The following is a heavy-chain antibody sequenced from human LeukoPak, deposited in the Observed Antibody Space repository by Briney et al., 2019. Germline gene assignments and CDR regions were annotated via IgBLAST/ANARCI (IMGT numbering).Heavy chain of an antibody. CDR1: GFTFSSYA. CDR2: ISGSGGST. Sequence: GGSLRLSCAASGFTFSSYAMSWVRQAPGKGLEWVSAISGSGGSTYYADSVKGRFTISRDNSKNTLYLQMNSLRAEDTAVYYCAKGSPRGTYYYDSSGYYWGQGTLVTVSS. D-gene: IGHD3-22*01. J-gene: IGHJ4*02. CDR3: AKGSPRGTYYYDSSGYY. V-gene: IGHV3-23*01.